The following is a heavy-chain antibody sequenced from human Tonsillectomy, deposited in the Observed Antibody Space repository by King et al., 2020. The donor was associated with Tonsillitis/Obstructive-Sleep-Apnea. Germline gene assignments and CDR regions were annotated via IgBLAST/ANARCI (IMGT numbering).Heavy chain of an antibody. CDR3: ALGSSGIYYFDY. Sequence: VQLQQWGAGLLKPSETLSLTCAVYGGSFSGYYWSWIRQPPGKGLEWIGEINHSGSTNYNPSLKSRVTISVDTSKNQFSLKLSSVTAADTAVYYCALGSSGIYYFDYWGQGTLVTVSS. D-gene: IGHD1-26*01. CDR1: GGSFSGYY. V-gene: IGHV4-34*01. CDR2: INHSGST. J-gene: IGHJ4*02.